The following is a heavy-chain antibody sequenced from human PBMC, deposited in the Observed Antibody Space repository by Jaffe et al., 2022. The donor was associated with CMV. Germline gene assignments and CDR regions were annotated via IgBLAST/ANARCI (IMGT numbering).Heavy chain of an antibody. V-gene: IGHV4-39*01. CDR1: GGSISSSSYY. J-gene: IGHJ4*02. CDR3: ARRGRRNYDFWSGYYGGGPFDY. D-gene: IGHD3-3*01. Sequence: QLQLQESGPGLVKPSETLSLTCTVSGGSISSSSYYWGWIRQPPGKGLEWIGSIYYSGSTYYNPSLKSRVTISVDTSKNQFSLKLSSVTAADTAVYYCARRGRRNYDFWSGYYGGGPFDYWGQGTLVTVSS. CDR2: IYYSGST.